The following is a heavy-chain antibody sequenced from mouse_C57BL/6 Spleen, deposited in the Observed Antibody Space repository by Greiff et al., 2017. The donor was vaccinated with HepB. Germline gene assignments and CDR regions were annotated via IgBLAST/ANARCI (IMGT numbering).Heavy chain of an antibody. D-gene: IGHD2-2*01. Sequence: VKLQQPGAELVRPGTSVKLSCKASGYTFTSYWMHWVKQRPGQGLEWIGVIDPSDSYTNYNQKFKGKATLTVDTSSSTAYMQLSSLTSEDSAVYYCARGRGYRSFAYWGQGTLVTVSA. CDR2: IDPSDSYT. V-gene: IGHV1-59*01. CDR1: GYTFTSYW. CDR3: ARGRGYRSFAY. J-gene: IGHJ3*01.